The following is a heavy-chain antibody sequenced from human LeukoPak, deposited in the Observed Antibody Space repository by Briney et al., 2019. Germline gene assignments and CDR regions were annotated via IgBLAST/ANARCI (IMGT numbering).Heavy chain of an antibody. J-gene: IGHJ4*02. D-gene: IGHD3-10*01. V-gene: IGHV4-39*07. CDR1: GGSISSSSYY. Sequence: SETLSLTCTVSGGSISSSSYYWGWIRQPPGKGLEWIGSIYYSGSTYYNPSLKSRVTMSVDTSKNQFSLKLSSVTAADTAVYYCARDAYYYGSESYFFDYWGQGTLVTVSS. CDR3: ARDAYYYGSESYFFDY. CDR2: IYYSGST.